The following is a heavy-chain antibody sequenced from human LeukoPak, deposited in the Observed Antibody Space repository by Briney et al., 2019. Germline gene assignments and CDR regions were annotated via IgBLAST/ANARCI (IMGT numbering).Heavy chain of an antibody. CDR1: RFSFSDYT. J-gene: IGHJ5*02. CDR3: AKDLGLIAARPGWFDP. V-gene: IGHV3-23*01. Sequence: GGSLRLSCAASRFSFSDYTMSWVRQLPGKGLEWVSGIRHSGVDSSYTDSVKGRFTISRDNSKNMLYLQMNSLRDDDTGVYYCAKDLGLIAARPGWFDPWGQGTLVTVSS. CDR2: IRHSGVDS. D-gene: IGHD6-6*01.